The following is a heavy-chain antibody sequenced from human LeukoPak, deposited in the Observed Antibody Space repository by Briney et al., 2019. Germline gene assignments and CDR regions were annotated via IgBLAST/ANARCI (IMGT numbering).Heavy chain of an antibody. CDR1: GFTADDNN. D-gene: IGHD6-13*01. CDR3: ARHSEYGTSWFDY. Sequence: GGSLRLSCASPGFTADDNNMSWVAQAPGKGLGWVSVIYSGGSTYYADSVKGRFTISRDISKNTLNLQMNSLRVEDTAVYYCARHSEYGTSWFDYWGQGTPVTVSS. J-gene: IGHJ4*02. V-gene: IGHV3-53*01. CDR2: IYSGGST.